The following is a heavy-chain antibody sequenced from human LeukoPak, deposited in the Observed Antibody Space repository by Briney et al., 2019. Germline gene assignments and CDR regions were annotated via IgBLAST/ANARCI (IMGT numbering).Heavy chain of an antibody. CDR3: ARGRRGSSWAYYFDY. Sequence: PSQTLSLTCTVSGGSISSGSHYWSWIRQPAGKGLEWLGRIYTSGSTNYNPSLKSRVTISVDTSKNEFSLKLSSVTAADTTVYYCARGRRGSSWAYYFDYWGQGTLVAVSS. J-gene: IGHJ4*02. CDR1: GGSISSGSHY. V-gene: IGHV4-61*02. CDR2: IYTSGST. D-gene: IGHD6-13*01.